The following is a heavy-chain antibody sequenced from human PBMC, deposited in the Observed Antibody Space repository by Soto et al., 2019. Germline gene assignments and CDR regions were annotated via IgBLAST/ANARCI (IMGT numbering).Heavy chain of an antibody. V-gene: IGHV4-61*05. Sequence: PSETLSLTCSVSGGSISNTNYYWSWIRQPPGKGLEWIANIYYSGSTNYNPSLKSRVTISLDTSKNQFSLKLSSVTAADTAVYYCARTLGDYNPRGSVLDYWGQGTLVTVSS. CDR1: GGSISNTNYY. CDR3: ARTLGDYNPRGSVLDY. D-gene: IGHD4-4*01. CDR2: IYYSGST. J-gene: IGHJ4*02.